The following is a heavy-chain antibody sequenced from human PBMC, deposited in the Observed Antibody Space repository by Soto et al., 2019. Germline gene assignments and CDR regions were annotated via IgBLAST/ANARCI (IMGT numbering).Heavy chain of an antibody. V-gene: IGHV3-66*04. D-gene: IGHD5-18*01. CDR1: GVTVSSNY. CDR2: IYSGGST. CDR3: ARHGYNYGGGYFDY. Sequence: GGSLRRSCTASGVTVSSNYISWVRQTPGKGLEWVSVIYSGGSTYYADSVKGRFTISRDNSKNTLYLQMNSLRAEDTAVYYCARHGYNYGGGYFDYWGQGTLVTVSS. J-gene: IGHJ4*02.